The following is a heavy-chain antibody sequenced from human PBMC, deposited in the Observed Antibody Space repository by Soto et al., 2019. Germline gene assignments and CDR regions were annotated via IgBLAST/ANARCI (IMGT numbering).Heavy chain of an antibody. CDR1: GDSVSSNSAA. CDR3: ARVRFSQTTYYFYHMDV. D-gene: IGHD3-3*01. J-gene: IGHJ6*03. CDR2: TYYRSRWYN. V-gene: IGHV6-1*01. Sequence: SQTLSLTCVISGDSVSSNSAAWNWIRQSPSRGLEWLGRTYYRSRWYNDYAESVRSRMTINPDTSKNQFSLQLNSVTPEDTAVYYCARVRFSQTTYYFYHMDVWAKGTTVTVSS.